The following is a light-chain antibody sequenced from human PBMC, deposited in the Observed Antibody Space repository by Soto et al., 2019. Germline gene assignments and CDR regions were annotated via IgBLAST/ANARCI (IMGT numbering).Light chain of an antibody. CDR1: QGVSRW. J-gene: IGKJ1*01. Sequence: DIPMTQSPSTLSASVGDRVIITCRASQGVSRWLAWYQQKPGKAPRLLISKASSLESGVPSRFTGSGFGTEFTLTISSLQPDDVATYYCQQYSSRWWTFGQGTKVEIK. CDR3: QQYSSRWWT. CDR2: KAS. V-gene: IGKV1-5*03.